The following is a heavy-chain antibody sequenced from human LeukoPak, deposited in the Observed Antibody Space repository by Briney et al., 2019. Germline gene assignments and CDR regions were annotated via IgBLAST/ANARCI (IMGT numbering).Heavy chain of an antibody. CDR1: GASISSYY. Sequence: PSETLSLTCAVSGASISSYYWSWIRQPAGKGLEWIGRIYTSGSSHSNPSLESRVTISADKSKNQVSQKLSSVTAADTAVYYCAGGTRELSEWGQGALVTVSS. D-gene: IGHD1-7*01. CDR2: IYTSGSS. J-gene: IGHJ4*02. CDR3: AGGTRELSE. V-gene: IGHV4-59*10.